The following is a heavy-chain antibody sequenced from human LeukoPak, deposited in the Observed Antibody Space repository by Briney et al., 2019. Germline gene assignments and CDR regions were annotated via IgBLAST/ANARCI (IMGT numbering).Heavy chain of an antibody. Sequence: SETLSLTCTVSGGSISSYYWSWIRQPPGKGLEWIGYIYYSGSTNYNPSLKSRVTISVDTSKNQFSLKLSSVTAADTAVYYCARAYNWNDQTDYYFDYWGQGTLVTVSS. J-gene: IGHJ4*02. CDR2: IYYSGST. CDR1: GGSISSYY. D-gene: IGHD1-20*01. V-gene: IGHV4-59*01. CDR3: ARAYNWNDQTDYYFDY.